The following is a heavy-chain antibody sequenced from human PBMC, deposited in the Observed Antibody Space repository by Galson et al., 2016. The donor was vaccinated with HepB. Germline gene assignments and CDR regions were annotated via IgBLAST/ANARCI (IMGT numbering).Heavy chain of an antibody. CDR1: GFTFSGSA. CDR3: ARDGGFWNGMDV. J-gene: IGHJ6*02. CDR2: VSFDGIHA. V-gene: IGHV3-30*04. D-gene: IGHD3-3*01. Sequence: SLRLSCAASGFTFSGSAMHWVRQTPGKGLEWVAAVSFDGIHAYYGDSVKGRVTISRDNSNNTLYLQMNSLRSEDTAVYYFARDGGFWNGMDVWGQGTTVIVSS.